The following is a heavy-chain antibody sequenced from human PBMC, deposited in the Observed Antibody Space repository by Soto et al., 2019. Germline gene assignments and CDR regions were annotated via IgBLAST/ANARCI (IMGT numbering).Heavy chain of an antibody. CDR1: GGTFSSYA. Sequence: ASVKVSCKASGGTFSSYAISWVRQAPGQGLEWMGGIIPIFGTANYAQKFQGRVTITADESTSTAYMELSSLRSEDTAVYYCARSSTYYDFWSGSTGTRGVTDYYYYGMDVWGQGTTVTVS. D-gene: IGHD3-3*01. CDR2: IIPIFGTA. CDR3: ARSSTYYDFWSGSTGTRGVTDYYYYGMDV. V-gene: IGHV1-69*13. J-gene: IGHJ6*02.